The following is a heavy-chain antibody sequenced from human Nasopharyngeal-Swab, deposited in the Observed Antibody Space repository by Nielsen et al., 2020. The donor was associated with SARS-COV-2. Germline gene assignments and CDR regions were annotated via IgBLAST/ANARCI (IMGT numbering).Heavy chain of an antibody. V-gene: IGHV1-46*01. CDR2: INPSGGST. J-gene: IGHJ3*02. CDR3: ARDTMVRGVIITPYDAFDI. Sequence: WVRQAPGQGLEWMGIINPSGGSTSYAQKFQGRVTMTRDTSTSTAYMELSSLRSEDTAVYYCARDTMVRGVIITPYDAFDIWGQGTMVTVSS. D-gene: IGHD3-10*01.